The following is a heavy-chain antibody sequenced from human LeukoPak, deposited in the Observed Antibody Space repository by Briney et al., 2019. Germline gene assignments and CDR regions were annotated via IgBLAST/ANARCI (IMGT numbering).Heavy chain of an antibody. V-gene: IGHV3-7*01. D-gene: IGHD5-24*01. CDR1: GFSLSRYW. Sequence: PGGSLRLSCAASGFSLSRYWMSWVRQAPGKGLEWVANIGKDGTGNHYVDSVKGRFTISRDNAKNSLHLQMNTLRAEDTAVYYCARVWGPKPDMPAINYHFYYMAVWGKGTTVTVSS. CDR3: ARVWGPKPDMPAINYHFYYMAV. CDR2: IGKDGTGN. J-gene: IGHJ6*03.